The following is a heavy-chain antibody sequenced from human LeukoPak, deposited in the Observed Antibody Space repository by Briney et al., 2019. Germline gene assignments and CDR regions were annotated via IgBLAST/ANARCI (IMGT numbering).Heavy chain of an antibody. V-gene: IGHV1-69*05. CDR3: ARHTITYYYDSSGYTFDY. CDR2: IIPIFGTA. D-gene: IGHD3-22*01. CDR1: GGIFSSYA. Sequence: SVKVSCKASGGIFSSYAISWVRQAPGQGLEWMGRIIPIFGTANYAQKFQGRVTITTDESTSTAYMELSSLRSEDTAVYYCARHTITYYYDSSGYTFDYWGQGTLVTVSS. J-gene: IGHJ4*02.